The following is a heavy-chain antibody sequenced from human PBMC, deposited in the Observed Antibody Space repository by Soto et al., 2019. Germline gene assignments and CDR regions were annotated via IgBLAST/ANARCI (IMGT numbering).Heavy chain of an antibody. Sequence: ASVKVSCKASGYTFTSYSISWGRQAPGQGLEWMGWISIYNGNTNYAQKFQGRVTMTTDTSTSTAYMELRSLRSDDTAVYYCARGFIVGASFDYWGQGTQVTVSS. J-gene: IGHJ4*02. CDR2: ISIYNGNT. CDR3: ARGFIVGASFDY. D-gene: IGHD1-26*01. CDR1: GYTFTSYS. V-gene: IGHV1-18*01.